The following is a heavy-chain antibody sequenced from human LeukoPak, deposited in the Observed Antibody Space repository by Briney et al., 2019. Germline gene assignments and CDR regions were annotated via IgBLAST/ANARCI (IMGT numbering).Heavy chain of an antibody. Sequence: TGGSLRLSCAASGFTFSSYGMHWVRQAPGKGLEWVAFIRYDGSNKYYADSVKGRFNISRDNSKNTLYLQMNSLRAEDTAVYYCAKDTNRVYYFDYWGQGTLVTVSS. CDR1: GFTFSSYG. J-gene: IGHJ4*02. CDR2: IRYDGSNK. CDR3: AKDTNRVYYFDY. D-gene: IGHD1-14*01. V-gene: IGHV3-30*02.